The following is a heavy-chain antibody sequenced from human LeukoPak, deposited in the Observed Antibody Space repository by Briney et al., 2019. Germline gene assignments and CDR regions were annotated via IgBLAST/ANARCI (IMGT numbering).Heavy chain of an antibody. CDR1: GYTFTSYG. D-gene: IGHD3-22*01. J-gene: IGHJ4*02. V-gene: IGHV1-18*01. CDR2: ISAYNGNR. Sequence: ASLKVSCEASGYTFTSYGISWGREAPGQGPEWVGWISAYNGNRNYTQKLQGRVTMTTDTSTSTAYMELRRLRSDDTAVYYCARGQKYYYDSSGYSNPFDYWGQGTLVTVSS. CDR3: ARGQKYYYDSSGYSNPFDY.